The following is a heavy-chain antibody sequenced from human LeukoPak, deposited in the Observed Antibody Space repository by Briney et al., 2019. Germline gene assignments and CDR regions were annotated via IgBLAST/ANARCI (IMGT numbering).Heavy chain of an antibody. CDR2: ISAYNGNT. V-gene: IGHV1-18*01. J-gene: IGHJ4*02. Sequence: ASVKVSCTASGYTFTSYSISWVRQAPGQGLEWMGWISAYNGNTIYAQQVKGRVTMTTDTSTSTAYMELRSLKSDDTAVYYCARASYCRDGSCYSDYWGQGTLVTVSS. D-gene: IGHD2-15*01. CDR3: ARASYCRDGSCYSDY. CDR1: GYTFTSYS.